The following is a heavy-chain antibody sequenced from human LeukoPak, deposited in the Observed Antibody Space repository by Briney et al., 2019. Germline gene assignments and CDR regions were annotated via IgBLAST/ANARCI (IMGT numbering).Heavy chain of an antibody. Sequence: PSETLSLTCTVSGGSISSYYWSWIRQPPGKGLEWIGYIYYSGSTNYNPSLKSRVTISVDTSKNQFSLKLSSVTAADTAVYYCAGGGSGSDYWGQGTLVTVSS. J-gene: IGHJ4*02. CDR1: GGSISSYY. D-gene: IGHD3-10*01. CDR2: IYYSGST. CDR3: AGGGSGSDY. V-gene: IGHV4-59*01.